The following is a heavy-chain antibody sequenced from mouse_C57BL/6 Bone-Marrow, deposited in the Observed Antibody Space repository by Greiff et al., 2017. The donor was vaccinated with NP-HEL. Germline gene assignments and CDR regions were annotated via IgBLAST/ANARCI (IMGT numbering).Heavy chain of an antibody. CDR2: VYPYNGGT. D-gene: IGHD1-1*01. Sequence: EVQLQESGPVLVKPGPSVKISCKASGFTFTDYYMHWVKQSHGKSLEWIGLVYPYNGGTSYNQKFKGKATLTVDTSSSTAYMELNSLTSEDSAVYYCAREGSYYYGSGGYFDVWGTGTTVTVSS. CDR1: GFTFTDYY. CDR3: AREGSYYYGSGGYFDV. J-gene: IGHJ1*03. V-gene: IGHV1-36*01.